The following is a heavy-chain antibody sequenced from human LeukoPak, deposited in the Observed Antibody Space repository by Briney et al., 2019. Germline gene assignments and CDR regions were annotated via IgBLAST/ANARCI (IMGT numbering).Heavy chain of an antibody. J-gene: IGHJ4*02. CDR2: IYSGGST. V-gene: IGHV3-66*01. CDR1: GFTVSSNF. CDR3: AKEERDSLFY. D-gene: IGHD1-1*01. Sequence: GGSLRLSCAASGFTVSSNFLSWVRQAPGKGLEWVSVIYSGGSTYYTDSVKGRFTISRDNSKNTLYLQMNSLRAEDTAVYYCAKEERDSLFYWGQGTLVTVSS.